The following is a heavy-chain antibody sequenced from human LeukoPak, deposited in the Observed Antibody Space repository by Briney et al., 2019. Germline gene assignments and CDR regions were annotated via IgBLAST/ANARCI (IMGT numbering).Heavy chain of an antibody. V-gene: IGHV4-61*02. CDR2: IYTSGST. D-gene: IGHD3-3*01. CDR1: GGSISSGSYY. Sequence: SETLSLTCTVSGGSISSGSYYWSWIRQPAGKGLERIGRIYTSGSTDYNPSLKSRVTISVDTSKNQFSLKLSSVTAADTAVYYCARRYYDFWSGSNWFDPWGQGTLVTVSS. J-gene: IGHJ5*02. CDR3: ARRYYDFWSGSNWFDP.